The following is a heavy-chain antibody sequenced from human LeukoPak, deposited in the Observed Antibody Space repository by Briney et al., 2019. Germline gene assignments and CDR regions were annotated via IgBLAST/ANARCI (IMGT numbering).Heavy chain of an antibody. CDR3: ARAGTCSSTSCDGGIEY. J-gene: IGHJ4*02. V-gene: IGHV3-21*06. CDR1: GFAFSSYN. Sequence: KTGGPLRLSCAASGFAFSSYNMKWVRQAPGKGLEWVSFISTTSTYIYYADSVKGRFTVPRDNSKNLLYLQMDSLRVEDTAVYYCARAGTCSSTSCDGGIEYWGQGTLVTVSS. D-gene: IGHD2-2*01. CDR2: ISTTSTYI.